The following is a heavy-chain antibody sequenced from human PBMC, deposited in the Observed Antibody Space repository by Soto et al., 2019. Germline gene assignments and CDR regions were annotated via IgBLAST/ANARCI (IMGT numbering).Heavy chain of an antibody. V-gene: IGHV4-59*08. J-gene: IGHJ4*02. CDR1: GGSSSGYY. D-gene: IGHD2-15*01. Sequence: SETLSLTCTVSGGSSSGYYWTWIRQPPGKGLEWIGSIYYSGTTKYNPSLESRVTISVDTSKNQFSLKLSSVTAADTAVYYCARHYAVVLYHFDYWGLGTLVTVSS. CDR2: IYYSGTT. CDR3: ARHYAVVLYHFDY.